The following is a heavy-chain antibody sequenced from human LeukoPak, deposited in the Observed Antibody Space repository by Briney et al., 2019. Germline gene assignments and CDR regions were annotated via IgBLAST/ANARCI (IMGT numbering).Heavy chain of an antibody. V-gene: IGHV3-15*05. D-gene: IGHD1-1*01. Sequence: GGSLRLSCAGSGFTFSQDWMSWVRQVPGKGLEWLGLIKNKIDGGTTDYAVTVKGRFTISRDDSKNTLYLQMNSLKTSDTAVYYGSKYNPYDALDYWGQGTLVTVSS. CDR1: GFTFSQDW. CDR3: SKYNPYDALDY. CDR2: IKNKIDGGTT. J-gene: IGHJ4*02.